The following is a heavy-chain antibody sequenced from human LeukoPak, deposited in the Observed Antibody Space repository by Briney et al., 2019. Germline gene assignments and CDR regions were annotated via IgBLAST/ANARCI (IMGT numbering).Heavy chain of an antibody. V-gene: IGHV1-18*01. CDR1: GYTITSFR. CDR3: ARATYYYDSSGYHFDY. CDR2: VSATVGNT. D-gene: IGHD3-22*01. J-gene: IGHJ4*02. Sequence: GASVKVSCKASGYTITSFRLHWVRQAPGQGLEWMGWVSATVGNTDYLQKFKGRVTMTTDTSTNTAYMELRSLRSDDTAVYYCARATYYYDSSGYHFDYWGQGTLVTVSS.